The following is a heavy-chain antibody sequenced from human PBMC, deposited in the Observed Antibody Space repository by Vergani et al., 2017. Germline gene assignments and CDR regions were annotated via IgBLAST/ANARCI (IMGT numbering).Heavy chain of an antibody. D-gene: IGHD3-10*01. CDR1: GFTFSSCA. CDR2: ISGSGIST. V-gene: IGHV3-23*01. Sequence: EVHLLESGGGLVQSGGSLRLSCAASGFTFSSCAMSWVRQAPGKGLEWVSTISGSGISTYYADSVKGRFTISRDNSKNTLYLLMNSLRAEDTAVYYCAKTFRGGQPNFDAFDIWGQGTMVTVSS. J-gene: IGHJ3*02. CDR3: AKTFRGGQPNFDAFDI.